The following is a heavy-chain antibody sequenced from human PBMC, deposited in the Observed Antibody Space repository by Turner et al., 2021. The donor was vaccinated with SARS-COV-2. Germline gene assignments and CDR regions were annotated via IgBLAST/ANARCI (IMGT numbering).Heavy chain of an antibody. D-gene: IGHD6-13*01. Sequence: QLLLQESGPGLVKPSETLSLTCTVSGGSIRSSSYYWGWIRQPRGKGLEWIGSIYYSGSTYYNPSLKRRVTISVDTYKNQFSLKLTSVTAADTAVYFWARHWEVAAASYLARFDPWGQGTLVTVSS. CDR2: IYYSGST. V-gene: IGHV4-39*01. J-gene: IGHJ5*02. CDR1: GGSIRSSSYY. CDR3: ARHWEVAAASYLARFDP.